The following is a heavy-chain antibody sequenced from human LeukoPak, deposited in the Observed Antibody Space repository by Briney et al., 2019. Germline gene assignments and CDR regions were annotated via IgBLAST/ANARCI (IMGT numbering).Heavy chain of an antibody. Sequence: GGSLRLSCAASGFPFSSYEMSWVRQAPGKGLECVAYISTSGSSIYYADSVQGRFTISRDNAKNSLYLQMNSLRAEDTAVYYCARGVVAASNNWFDPWGQGTLVTVSS. V-gene: IGHV3-48*03. J-gene: IGHJ5*02. D-gene: IGHD2-15*01. CDR2: ISTSGSSI. CDR1: GFPFSSYE. CDR3: ARGVVAASNNWFDP.